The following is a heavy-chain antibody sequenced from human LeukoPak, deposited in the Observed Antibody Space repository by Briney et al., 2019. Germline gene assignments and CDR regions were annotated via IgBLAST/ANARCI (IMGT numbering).Heavy chain of an antibody. J-gene: IGHJ4*02. CDR3: ARSSYSGSYIDY. V-gene: IGHV1-46*01. D-gene: IGHD1-26*01. Sequence: GASVKVPCKASGYTFTSYYVHCVRQAPGQGLEWMGIINPSGGGTSYAQKFQGRVAMTRDTSTSTVYMELSSLRSEDTAVYYCARSSYSGSYIDYWGQGTLVTVSS. CDR2: INPSGGGT. CDR1: GYTFTSYY.